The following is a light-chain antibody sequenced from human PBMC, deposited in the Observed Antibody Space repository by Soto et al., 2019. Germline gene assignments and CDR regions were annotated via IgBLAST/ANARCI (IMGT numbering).Light chain of an antibody. CDR2: GAS. CDR1: QSVSSN. J-gene: IGKJ3*01. Sequence: EIVMTQSPATLSVSPGERATLSCRASQSVSSNLAWYQQKPGQAPRLLIYGASTRATGIPARFSGSGCGTECTLTISSLQSEDFAVYYCQQYNNWPFTFGPGTKVHIK. CDR3: QQYNNWPFT. V-gene: IGKV3-15*01.